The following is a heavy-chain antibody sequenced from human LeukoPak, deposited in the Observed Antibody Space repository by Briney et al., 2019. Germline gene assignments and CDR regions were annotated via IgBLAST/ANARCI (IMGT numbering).Heavy chain of an antibody. CDR3: ARDERVGATKNFDY. CDR1: GVSISSSNSY. CDR2: IYYSGNT. Sequence: SETLSLTCTVSGVSISSSNSYWGWIRQPPGKGLEWIGSIYYSGNTYYNASLKSQVSISIDTSKNQFSLKLTSVTAADTAVYFCARDERVGATKNFDYWGQGTLVSVSS. J-gene: IGHJ4*02. D-gene: IGHD1-26*01. V-gene: IGHV4-39*02.